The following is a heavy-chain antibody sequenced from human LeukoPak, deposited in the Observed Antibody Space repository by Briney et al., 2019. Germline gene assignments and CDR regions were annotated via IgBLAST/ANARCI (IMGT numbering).Heavy chain of an antibody. J-gene: IGHJ4*02. CDR1: GFTLSSYS. Sequence: GGSLRLSCAASGFTLSSYSMTWVRQAPGKGLEWVALISYDGSNKYFADSVKGRFTISRDNSKNTLYLQMHSLRAEDTAVYYCAKDNVAAAGRYFDYWGQGTLVTVSS. D-gene: IGHD6-13*01. CDR3: AKDNVAAAGRYFDY. CDR2: ISYDGSNK. V-gene: IGHV3-30*18.